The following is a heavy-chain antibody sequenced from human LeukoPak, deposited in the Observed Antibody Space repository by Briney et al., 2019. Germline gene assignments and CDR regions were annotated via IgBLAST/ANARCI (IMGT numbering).Heavy chain of an antibody. CDR2: IYSGGST. CDR1: GFTVSSNY. D-gene: IGHD1-26*01. V-gene: IGHV3-66*02. J-gene: IGHJ4*02. Sequence: PGGSLGLSCAASGFTVSSNYMSWVRQAPGKGLEWVSVIYSGGSTYYADSVRGQFTISRDNSKNTLYLQMNSLRAEDTAVYYCARDPAGAVDYWGQGTLVTVSS. CDR3: ARDPAGAVDY.